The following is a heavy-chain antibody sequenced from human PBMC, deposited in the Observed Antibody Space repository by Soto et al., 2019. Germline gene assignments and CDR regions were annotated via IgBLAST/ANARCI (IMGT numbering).Heavy chain of an antibody. V-gene: IGHV3-21*01. CDR1: GFTFSSYS. D-gene: IGHD3-10*01. J-gene: IGHJ6*02. Sequence: EVQLVESGGGLVKPGGSLRLSCAASGFTFSSYSMNWVRQAPGKGLEWVSSISSSSSYIYYADSVKGRFTISRDNARNSLYRQMNSLRAEDKGVYYCAREGVQHGSGPYYYYGMDVWGQGTTVTVSS. CDR2: ISSSSSYI. CDR3: AREGVQHGSGPYYYYGMDV.